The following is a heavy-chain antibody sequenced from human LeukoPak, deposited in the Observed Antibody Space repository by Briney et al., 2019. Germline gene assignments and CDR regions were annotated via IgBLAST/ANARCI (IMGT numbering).Heavy chain of an antibody. CDR1: GFTFDDYG. J-gene: IGHJ3*02. V-gene: IGHV3-20*04. CDR2: LNCHGGSK. Sequence: GGSLSLPCAASGFTFDDYGMSWVRHAPGRGLEWVWGLNCHGGSKGYADSVKGRFTNSGGNAKNSLYLQMNSLRAEDTALYYCAREDVRVVVVPAADNKNAFDIWGQGTMVTVSS. D-gene: IGHD2-2*01. CDR3: AREDVRVVVVPAADNKNAFDI.